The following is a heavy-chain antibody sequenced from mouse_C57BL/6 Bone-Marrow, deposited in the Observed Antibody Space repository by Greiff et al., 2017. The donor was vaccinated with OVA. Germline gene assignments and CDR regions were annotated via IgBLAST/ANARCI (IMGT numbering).Heavy chain of an antibody. CDR1: GYTFTSYG. CDR2: IYPRSGNT. V-gene: IGHV1-81*01. Sequence: VQLQESGAELARPGASVKLSCKASGYTFTSYGISWVKQRTGQGLEWIGEIYPRSGNTYYNEKFKGKATLTADKSSSTAYMELRSLTSEDSAVYVGARRLRLPAGFAYWGQGTLVTVSA. CDR3: ARRLRLPAGFAY. D-gene: IGHD3-2*02. J-gene: IGHJ3*01.